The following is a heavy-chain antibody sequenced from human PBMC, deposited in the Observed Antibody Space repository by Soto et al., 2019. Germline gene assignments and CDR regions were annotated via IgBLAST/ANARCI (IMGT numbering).Heavy chain of an antibody. CDR3: AKVRSGSKNGAFDY. V-gene: IGHV3-30*18. CDR1: GFTFSSYG. D-gene: IGHD1-26*01. J-gene: IGHJ4*02. CDR2: ISYDGSNK. Sequence: GGSLRLSCAASGFTFSSYGMHWVRQAPGKGLEWVAVISYDGSNKYNADSVKGRFTISRDNSKNTLYLQMNSLRAEDTAVYYCAKVRSGSKNGAFDYWGQGTLVTVSS.